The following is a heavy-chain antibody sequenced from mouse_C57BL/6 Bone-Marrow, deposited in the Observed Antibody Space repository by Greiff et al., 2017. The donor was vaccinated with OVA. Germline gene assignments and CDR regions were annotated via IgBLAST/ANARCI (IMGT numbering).Heavy chain of an antibody. Sequence: EVQLVESGGGLVQPGGSLKLSCAASGFTFSDYYMYWVRQTPEKRLEWVAYISNGGGSTYYPDTVKGRFTISRDNAKNTLYLQMSRLKSEDTAMYYCARQGGNYVSFAYWGQGTLVTVSA. CDR1: GFTFSDYY. J-gene: IGHJ3*01. D-gene: IGHD2-1*01. CDR3: ARQGGNYVSFAY. V-gene: IGHV5-12*01. CDR2: ISNGGGST.